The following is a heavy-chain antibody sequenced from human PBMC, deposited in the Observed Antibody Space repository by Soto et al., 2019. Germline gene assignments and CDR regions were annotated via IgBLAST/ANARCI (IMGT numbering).Heavy chain of an antibody. J-gene: IGHJ4*02. Sequence: PGASLKISCKGSGYSFTSYWIGWVRQMPGKGLEWMGIIYPGDSNTRYSPSFQGQVTFSAAKSISTAYLQWSSLKASDTAIYYCSSPYESGSYCLSVWGQGTLVTV. V-gene: IGHV5-51*01. D-gene: IGHD3-10*01. CDR1: GYSFTSYW. CDR2: IYPGDSNT. CDR3: SSPYESGSYCLSV.